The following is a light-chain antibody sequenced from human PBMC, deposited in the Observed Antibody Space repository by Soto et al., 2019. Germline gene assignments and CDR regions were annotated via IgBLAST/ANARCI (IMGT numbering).Light chain of an antibody. Sequence: DIVMTQSPLSLPVTPGEPASISCRSSQSLLHSNGYNYLDWYLQKPGQSPQLLIYLGSNRASGVPDRFSGSGSGTDFTLKISRVEAEDVGVYYSMQALQIYTFGHVTNVDIK. CDR3: MQALQIYT. J-gene: IGKJ3*01. V-gene: IGKV2-28*01. CDR1: QSLLHSNGYNY. CDR2: LGS.